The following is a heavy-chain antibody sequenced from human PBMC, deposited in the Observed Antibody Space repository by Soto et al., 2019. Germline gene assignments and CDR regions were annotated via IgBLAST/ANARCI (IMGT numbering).Heavy chain of an antibody. D-gene: IGHD6-13*01. J-gene: IGHJ5*02. V-gene: IGHV3-74*01. CDR2: INSDGSST. Sequence: EVQLVESGGGLVQPGGSLRLSCAASGFTFSSYWMHWVRQAPGKGLVWVSRINSDGSSTSYADSVKGRFTISRDNAKNPLYLQMNRLRAEDTAVYYCVSCRAMAAAGLSWFDPWGQGTLVTVSS. CDR3: VSCRAMAAAGLSWFDP. CDR1: GFTFSSYW.